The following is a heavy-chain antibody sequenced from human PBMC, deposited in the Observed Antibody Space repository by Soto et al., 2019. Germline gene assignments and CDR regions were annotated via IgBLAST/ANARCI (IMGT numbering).Heavy chain of an antibody. D-gene: IGHD4-17*01. CDR3: ARVNLDYVTGMDV. V-gene: IGHV4-31*03. CDR2: IYGSGST. Sequence: QVQLQESGPGLVEPSQTLSLTCTVSGGPITNYWSWIRQHPGKGLEWIGYIYGSGSTYYNPSLKRRLIMSLDTSKNQLSLMLTSVTAADTAVYYCARVNLDYVTGMDVW. CDR1: GGPITNY. J-gene: IGHJ6*01.